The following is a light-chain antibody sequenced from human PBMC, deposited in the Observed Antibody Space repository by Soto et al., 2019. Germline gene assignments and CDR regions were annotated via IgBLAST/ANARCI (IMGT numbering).Light chain of an antibody. CDR2: DTS. CDR1: QSVSSY. V-gene: IGKV3-20*01. Sequence: VLTQSPATLSLSPGERATLSCRASQSVSSYLAWYQQKPGQAPRLLIYDTSNRATGVPARFSGTGSGTDFTLTISRLEPEDFAVYYCQQYGSSPGTFGQGTKVDIK. J-gene: IGKJ1*01. CDR3: QQYGSSPGT.